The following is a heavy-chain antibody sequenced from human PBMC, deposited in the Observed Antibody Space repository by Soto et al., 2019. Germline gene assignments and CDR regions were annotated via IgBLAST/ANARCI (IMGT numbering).Heavy chain of an antibody. Sequence: QVQLVQPGAEVKKPGASVKVSCKTSGYTFTGYYIHWVRQAPGQGLEWMALINPNSGDTKYGQKFQGRVTLTRDTSINTVYMAVTSLRFDDTAVYYCAVAGLPFEYWGQGTLVTVFS. D-gene: IGHD6-19*01. CDR3: AVAGLPFEY. CDR1: GYTFTGYY. V-gene: IGHV1-2*02. J-gene: IGHJ4*02. CDR2: INPNSGDT.